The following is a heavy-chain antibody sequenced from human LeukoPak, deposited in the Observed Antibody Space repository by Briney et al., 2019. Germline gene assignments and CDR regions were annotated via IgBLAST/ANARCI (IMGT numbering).Heavy chain of an antibody. V-gene: IGHV3-23*01. Sequence: GGSLRLSCAASRFTFSSYAMSWVRQAPGKGLEWVSAISGSGGSTYYADSVKGRFTISRDNSKNTLYLQMNSLRAEDTAVYYCAKDLSDGGSCYGCDAFDIWGQGTMVTVSS. CDR3: AKDLSDGGSCYGCDAFDI. D-gene: IGHD2-15*01. J-gene: IGHJ3*02. CDR1: RFTFSSYA. CDR2: ISGSGGST.